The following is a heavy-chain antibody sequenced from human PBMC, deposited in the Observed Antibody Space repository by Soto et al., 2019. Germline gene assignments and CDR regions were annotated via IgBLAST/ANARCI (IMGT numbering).Heavy chain of an antibody. CDR1: GFTFSSYA. Sequence: EVQLLESGGGLVQPGGSLRLSCAASGFTFSSYAMSWVRQAPGKGLEWVSAISGSGGSTYYADSVKGRFTISRDNSKNTLYLQMNSLRAEDTAVYYCAIQVGATTRHYYYGMDVWGQGTTVTVSS. D-gene: IGHD1-26*01. CDR2: ISGSGGST. V-gene: IGHV3-23*01. CDR3: AIQVGATTRHYYYGMDV. J-gene: IGHJ6*02.